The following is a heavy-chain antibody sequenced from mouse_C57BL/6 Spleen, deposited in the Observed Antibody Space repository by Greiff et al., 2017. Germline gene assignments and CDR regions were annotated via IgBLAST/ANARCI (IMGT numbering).Heavy chain of an antibody. CDR2: ISYDGSN. J-gene: IGHJ4*01. CDR3: AREGVTPYYYAMDY. V-gene: IGHV3-6*01. D-gene: IGHD2-2*01. Sequence: EPGPGLVKPSQSLSLTCSVTGYSITSCYYWNWIRQFPGNKLEWMGYISYDGSNNYNPSLKNRTSITRDTSTNQFFLKLNSVTTEDTATYYCAREGVTPYYYAMDYWGQGTSVTVSS. CDR1: GYSITSCYY.